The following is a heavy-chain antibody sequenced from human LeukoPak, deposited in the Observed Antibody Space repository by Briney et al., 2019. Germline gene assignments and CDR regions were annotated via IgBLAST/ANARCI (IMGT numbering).Heavy chain of an antibody. V-gene: IGHV3-74*01. CDR2: IKSDGSIT. CDR3: AREVGGRLDY. D-gene: IGHD1-26*01. CDR1: GFTFSSYW. J-gene: IGHJ4*02. Sequence: GGSLRLSCAASGFTFSSYWMYWVRQPPGKGLVWVSRIKSDGSITSYADSVKGRFTISRDNAKNTLYLQMNSLRAEDTAVYYCAREVGGRLDYWGQGTLVTVSS.